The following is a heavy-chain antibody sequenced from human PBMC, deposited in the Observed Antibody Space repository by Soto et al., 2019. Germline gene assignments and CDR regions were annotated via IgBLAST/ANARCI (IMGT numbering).Heavy chain of an antibody. V-gene: IGHV1-2*02. CDR2: INPNSAVT. J-gene: IGHJ5*02. D-gene: IGHD3-10*01. CDR3: ERVPYSQYYYGSEMKRFDP. CDR1: GYTFTDYY. Sequence: ASVKVSCKASGYTFTDYYLHWVRQAPGQGLEWMGWINPNSAVTNYAQKFQGRVTMTRDTSVTTAYMELSRLRSDDTAVYYCERVPYSQYYYGSEMKRFDPWGQGNTVTVSS.